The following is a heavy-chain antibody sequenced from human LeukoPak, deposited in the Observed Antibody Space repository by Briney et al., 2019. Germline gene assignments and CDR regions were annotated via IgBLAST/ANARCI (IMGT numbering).Heavy chain of an antibody. CDR1: GFTFSSYG. Sequence: GRSLRLSCAASGFTFSSYGMHWVRQAPSKGLEWVAVISYDGSNKYYADSVRGRFTISRDNSKNTLYLQMNSLRAEDTAVYYCAKVVVVPAAILKIPEDAFDIWGQGTMVTVSS. V-gene: IGHV3-30*18. D-gene: IGHD2-2*01. J-gene: IGHJ3*02. CDR2: ISYDGSNK. CDR3: AKVVVVPAAILKIPEDAFDI.